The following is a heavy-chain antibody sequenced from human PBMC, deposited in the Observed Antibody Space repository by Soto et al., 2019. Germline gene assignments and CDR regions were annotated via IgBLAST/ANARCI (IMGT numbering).Heavy chain of an antibody. CDR1: GDSLSSDITS. Sequence: QGQLQQSGPVLVKPSQTLSLTCAISGDSLSSDITSLNCIRQSPSRCLEWLGRTYYRSNWFHDYAASVKSRITINPDTSKNQFSLELNSMTPEDTAVYYCARGNALDVWGQGNVVTVSS. V-gene: IGHV6-1*01. D-gene: IGHD3-10*01. CDR3: ARGNALDV. J-gene: IGHJ3*01. CDR2: TYYRSNWFH.